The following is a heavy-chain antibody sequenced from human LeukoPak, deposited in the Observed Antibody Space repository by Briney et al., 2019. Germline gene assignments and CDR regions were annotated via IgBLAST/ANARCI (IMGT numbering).Heavy chain of an antibody. CDR3: ASQYSSSSRVYFDY. D-gene: IGHD6-6*01. CDR2: IIPILGIA. CDR1: GGTFSSYT. Sequence: SVKVSRKASGGTFSSYTISWVRQAPGQGLEWMGRIIPILGIANYAQKFQGRVTITADKSTSTAYMELSSLRSEDTAVYYCASQYSSSSRVYFDYWGQGTLVTVSS. J-gene: IGHJ4*02. V-gene: IGHV1-69*02.